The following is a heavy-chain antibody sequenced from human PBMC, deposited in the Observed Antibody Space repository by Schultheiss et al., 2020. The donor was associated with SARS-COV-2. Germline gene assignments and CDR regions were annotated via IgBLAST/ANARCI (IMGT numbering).Heavy chain of an antibody. CDR2: IIPIFGTA. J-gene: IGHJ6*02. CDR1: GGTFSSYA. V-gene: IGHV1-69*05. Sequence: SVKVSCKASGGTFSSYAISWVRQAPGQGLEWMGGIIPIFGTANYAQKFQGRVTMTTDTSTSTAYMELRSLRSDDTAVYYCAREGDCSSTSCLLNYYYYYGMDVWGQGTTVTVSS. CDR3: AREGDCSSTSCLLNYYYYYGMDV. D-gene: IGHD2-2*01.